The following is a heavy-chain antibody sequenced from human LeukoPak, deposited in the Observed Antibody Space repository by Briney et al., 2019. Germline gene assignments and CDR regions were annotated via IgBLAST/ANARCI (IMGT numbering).Heavy chain of an antibody. D-gene: IGHD5-18*01. CDR1: GGSISSSSYY. CDR3: ATYSSLQLDYGMDV. V-gene: IGHV4-39*07. J-gene: IGHJ6*02. Sequence: PSETLSLTCTVSGGSISSSSYYWGWIRQPPGKGLEWIGSIYYSGSTYYNPSLKSRVTISVDTSKNQFSLKLSSVTAADTVVYYCATYSSLQLDYGMDVWGQGTTVTVSS. CDR2: IYYSGST.